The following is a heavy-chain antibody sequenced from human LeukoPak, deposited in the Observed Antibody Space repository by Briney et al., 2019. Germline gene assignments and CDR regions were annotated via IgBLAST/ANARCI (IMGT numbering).Heavy chain of an antibody. J-gene: IGHJ6*02. CDR2: ISSSSSYL. D-gene: IGHD6-13*01. Sequence: PGGSLRLSCAASGFTFSIYSMNWVRQAPGKGQEWGSSISSSSSYLYDADTVKGRFTIRGDNAKNSLYLQMNSLRAEDTAVYYGAKDKGIPAAGNKYYYYYGMDVWGQGTTVTVSS. V-gene: IGHV3-21*01. CDR1: GFTFSIYS. CDR3: AKDKGIPAAGNKYYYYYGMDV.